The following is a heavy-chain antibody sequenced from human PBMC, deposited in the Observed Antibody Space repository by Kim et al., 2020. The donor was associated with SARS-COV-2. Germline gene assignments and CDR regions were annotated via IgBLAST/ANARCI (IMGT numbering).Heavy chain of an antibody. CDR2: IDGSDGTT. CDR3: MKGGWGWIWDH. Sequence: GGSLRLSCTTSGFTFTGYAMSWVRQAPGKGLEWVSSIDGSDGTTYYVDSVKGRFTISRDTSKNTLYLQMNSLRADDTAVYYCMKGGWGWIWDHWGPGT. J-gene: IGHJ4*02. CDR1: GFTFTGYA. V-gene: IGHV3-23*01. D-gene: IGHD2-2*03.